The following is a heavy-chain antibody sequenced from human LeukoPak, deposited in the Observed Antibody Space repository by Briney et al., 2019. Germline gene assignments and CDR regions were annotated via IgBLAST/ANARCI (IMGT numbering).Heavy chain of an antibody. CDR3: ARRRAYYYGSGSYFKY. D-gene: IGHD3-10*01. CDR1: GGSISSSYW. V-gene: IGHV4-4*02. Sequence: SETLSLTCAVSGGSISSSYWWSWVRQPPGKGLEWIGEVYHSVSTNYNPSLKSRVTISVDTSKNQFSLKLSSVTAADTAVYYCARRRAYYYGSGSYFKYWGQGTLVTVSS. CDR2: VYHSVST. J-gene: IGHJ4*02.